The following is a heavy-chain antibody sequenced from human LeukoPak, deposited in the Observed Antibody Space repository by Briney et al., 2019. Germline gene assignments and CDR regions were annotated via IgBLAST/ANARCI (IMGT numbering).Heavy chain of an antibody. V-gene: IGHV4-34*01. CDR1: GGSLSDKY. J-gene: IGHJ4*02. CDR3: ARGNYYDSSGYSELDY. D-gene: IGHD3-22*01. CDR2: INNSGRT. Sequence: SSETLSLTCAVYGGSLSDKYWSWIRQSPGKGLEWIGEINNSGRTNHNPSLKGRVTISVDTSKNQFSLKLSSVTAADTAVYYCARGNYYDSSGYSELDYWGQGTLVTVSS.